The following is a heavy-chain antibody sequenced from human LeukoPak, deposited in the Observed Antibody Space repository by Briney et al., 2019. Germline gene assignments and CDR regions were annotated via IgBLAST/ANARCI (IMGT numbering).Heavy chain of an antibody. CDR1: GFTFDSYG. Sequence: PGGTLRLSCAASGFTFDSYGMYWVRQAPGKGLDWVSAISDIGGRTYYADSVKGRFTISRDNARKSLYLQMNTLRAEDTAVYYCARGSDTAMVLFSCFDYWGQGTLVTVSS. CDR3: ARGSDTAMVLFSCFDY. V-gene: IGHV3-23*01. CDR2: ISDIGGRT. J-gene: IGHJ4*02. D-gene: IGHD5-18*01.